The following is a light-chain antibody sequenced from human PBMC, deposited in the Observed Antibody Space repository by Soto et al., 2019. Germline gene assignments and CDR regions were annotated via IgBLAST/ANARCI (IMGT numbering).Light chain of an antibody. Sequence: DIQMTQSPSTLSASVGDRVTITCRASQSISSWLAWYQQKPGKAPNLLIYAASSLQSGVPSRFSGSGSGTDFTLTISSLQPDDFATYYCHQYNSYSSFGQGTKVDIK. J-gene: IGKJ1*01. CDR3: HQYNSYSS. CDR2: AAS. CDR1: QSISSW. V-gene: IGKV1-5*01.